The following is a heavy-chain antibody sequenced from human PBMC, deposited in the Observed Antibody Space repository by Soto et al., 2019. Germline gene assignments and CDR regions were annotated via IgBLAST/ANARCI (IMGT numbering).Heavy chain of an antibody. D-gene: IGHD2-21*02. CDR3: AREPVVAVTAIPWFDP. J-gene: IGHJ5*02. CDR1: GYPLTSYY. CDR2: INPNSGGT. V-gene: IGHV1-2*02. Sequence: GXPVEAACEASGYPLTSYYMHWVRQAPGQGLEWMGWINPNSGGTNYAQKFQGRVTMTRDTSISTAYMELGRLGSDDTAVYYRAREPVVAVTAIPWFDPCGQGTLVTVSS.